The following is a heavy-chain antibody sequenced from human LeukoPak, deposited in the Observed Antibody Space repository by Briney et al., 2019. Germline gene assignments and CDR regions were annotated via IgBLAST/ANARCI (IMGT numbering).Heavy chain of an antibody. CDR2: INHSGST. Sequence: SETLSLTCAVYGGSFSGYYWSWIRQPPGKGLEWIGEINHSGSTNYNPSLKGRVTISVDTSKNQFSLKLSSVTAADTAVYYCARGPTVTFSYYYGMDVWGQGTTVTVSS. CDR3: ARGPTVTFSYYYGMDV. D-gene: IGHD4-17*01. J-gene: IGHJ6*02. CDR1: GGSFSGYY. V-gene: IGHV4-34*01.